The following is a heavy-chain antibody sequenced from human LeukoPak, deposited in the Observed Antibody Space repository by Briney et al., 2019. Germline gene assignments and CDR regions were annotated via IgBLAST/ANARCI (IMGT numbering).Heavy chain of an antibody. D-gene: IGHD6-13*01. CDR3: TSVIAPSAYFDY. Sequence: GGSLRLSCAASGFTFSSYWMSWVRQAPGKGLEWVGFIRSKAYGGTTEYAASVKGRFTISRDDSKSIAYLQMNSLKTEDTAVYYCTSVIAPSAYFDYWGQGTLVTVSS. V-gene: IGHV3-49*04. CDR2: IRSKAYGGTT. CDR1: GFTFSSYW. J-gene: IGHJ4*02.